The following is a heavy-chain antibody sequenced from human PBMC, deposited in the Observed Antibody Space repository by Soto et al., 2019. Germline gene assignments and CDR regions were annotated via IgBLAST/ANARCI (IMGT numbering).Heavy chain of an antibody. CDR2: IIPIFGTP. J-gene: IGHJ4*02. Sequence: SVKVSCKASGGIFSTYAISWLRQAPGQGLGWMGGIIPIFGTPNYAQRFQGRVTITADESTSTAYMELSRLRSEDTAVYYCARDRDDYGSGNYYNRIDFWGQGTLVTVSS. D-gene: IGHD3-10*01. V-gene: IGHV1-69*13. CDR1: GGIFSTYA. CDR3: ARDRDDYGSGNYYNRIDF.